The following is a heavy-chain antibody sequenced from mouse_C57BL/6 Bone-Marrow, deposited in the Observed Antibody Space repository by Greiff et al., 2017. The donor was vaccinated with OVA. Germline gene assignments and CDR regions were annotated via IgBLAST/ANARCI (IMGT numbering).Heavy chain of an antibody. CDR3: ARTLWLPYYYAMDY. CDR1: GFTFSDYY. D-gene: IGHD2-2*01. Sequence: DVKLVESGGGLVQPGGSLKLSCAASGFTFSDYYMYWVRQTPEKRLEWVAYISNGGGSTYYPDTVKGRFTISRDNAKNTLYLQMSRLKSEDTAMYYCARTLWLPYYYAMDYWGQGTSVTVSS. J-gene: IGHJ4*01. V-gene: IGHV5-12*01. CDR2: ISNGGGST.